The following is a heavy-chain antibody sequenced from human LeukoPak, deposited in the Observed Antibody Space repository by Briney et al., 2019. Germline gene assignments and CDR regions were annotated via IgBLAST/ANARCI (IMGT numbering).Heavy chain of an antibody. Sequence: KASETLSLTCTVSGGSISSYYWSWIRQPPGKGLEWIGYIYYSGSTNYNPSLKSRVTISVDTSKNQFSLKLSSVTAADTAVYYCARGELWPYYFDYWGQGTLVTVSS. J-gene: IGHJ4*02. CDR2: IYYSGST. V-gene: IGHV4-59*12. CDR1: GGSISSYY. CDR3: ARGELWPYYFDY. D-gene: IGHD3-16*01.